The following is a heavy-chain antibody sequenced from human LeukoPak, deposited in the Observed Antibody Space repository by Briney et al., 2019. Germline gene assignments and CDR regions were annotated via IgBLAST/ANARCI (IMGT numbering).Heavy chain of an antibody. CDR1: GGSISSYY. V-gene: IGHV4-4*07. CDR2: IYTSGNT. D-gene: IGHD6-19*01. CDR3: ARDRYSSGWKMDYYYGMDV. Sequence: SETLSLTCTVSGGSISSYYWSWIRQPAGKGLEWIGRIYTSGNTNYNPSLKSRVTMSVDTSKNQFSLKLSSVTAADTAVYYCARDRYSSGWKMDYYYGMDVWGQGTTVTVSS. J-gene: IGHJ6*02.